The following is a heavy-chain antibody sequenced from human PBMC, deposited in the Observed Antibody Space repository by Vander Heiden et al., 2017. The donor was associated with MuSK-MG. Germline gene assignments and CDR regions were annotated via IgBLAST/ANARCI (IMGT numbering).Heavy chain of an antibody. V-gene: IGHV3-7*04. Sequence: EVRLVESGGALVQPGGSLRLSCAASGFTFSIYWMNWVRQAPGKGLEWVANIKIDGSEKYYVDSVKGRFTISRDNAKNSLYLQMNSLRAEDTAVYYCARADYYYYMDVWGKGTTVTVSS. CDR2: IKIDGSEK. J-gene: IGHJ6*03. CDR3: ARADYYYYMDV. CDR1: GFTFSIYW.